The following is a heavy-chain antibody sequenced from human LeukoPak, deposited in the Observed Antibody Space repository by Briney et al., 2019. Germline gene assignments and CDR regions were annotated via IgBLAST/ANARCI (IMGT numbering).Heavy chain of an antibody. CDR2: IYYSGST. CDR3: ASLAVAGLSEGY. D-gene: IGHD6-19*01. J-gene: IGHJ4*02. Sequence: SDTLSLTCTVSGGSISRDSYYWAWIRQPPGKGLEWIASIYYSGSTYYNPSLKSRVTISVDTSRNQFSLKLSSVTAADTAVYYCASLAVAGLSEGYWGQGTLVIVSS. V-gene: IGHV4-39*01. CDR1: GGSISRDSYY.